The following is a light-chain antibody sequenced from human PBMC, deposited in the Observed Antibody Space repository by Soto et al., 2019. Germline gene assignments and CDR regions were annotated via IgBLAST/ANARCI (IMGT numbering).Light chain of an antibody. CDR1: QSVSNNY. CDR2: GAS. CDR3: QQYGRSGT. Sequence: EIVLTQSPGTLSLSPGERATLSCRASQSVSNNYLAWYQQKPGQAPRLLIYGASNRATGIPDRFSGSGSGTDLTLTISRPQTQDFAVSYCQQYGRSGTFGQGTKVDIK. J-gene: IGKJ1*01. V-gene: IGKV3-20*01.